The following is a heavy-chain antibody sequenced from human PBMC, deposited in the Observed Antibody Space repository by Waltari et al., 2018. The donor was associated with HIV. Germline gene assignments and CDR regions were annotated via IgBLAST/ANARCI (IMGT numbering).Heavy chain of an antibody. CDR3: ARDGGVVVPSDY. J-gene: IGHJ4*02. CDR1: GYTFTRYY. V-gene: IGHV1-46*01. Sequence: QVQLVQSGAEVKKPGASVKVSCKASGYTFTRYYMHWVRQAPGQGLEWMGIINPSGWSKSYAQKFQGRVTWTRDTSTSTVYMELSSLRSEDTAVYYCARDGGVVVPSDYWGQGTLVTVSS. D-gene: IGHD2-2*01. CDR2: INPSGWSK.